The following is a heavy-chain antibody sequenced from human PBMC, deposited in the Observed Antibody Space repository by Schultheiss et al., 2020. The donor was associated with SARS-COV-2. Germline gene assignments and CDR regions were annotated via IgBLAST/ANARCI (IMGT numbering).Heavy chain of an antibody. CDR2: IYHSGST. V-gene: IGHV4-39*01. CDR3: ARQKRGYDYSHFDY. D-gene: IGHD5-12*01. Sequence: SETLSLTCTVSGGSISSSSYYWGWIRQPPGKGLEWIGSIYHSGSTYYNPSLKSRVTISVDTSKNQFSLKLSSVTAADTAVYYCARQKRGYDYSHFDYWGQGTLVTVSS. J-gene: IGHJ4*02. CDR1: GGSISSSSYY.